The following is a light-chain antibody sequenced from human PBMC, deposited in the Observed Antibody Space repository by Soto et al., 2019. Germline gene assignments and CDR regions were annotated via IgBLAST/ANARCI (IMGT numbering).Light chain of an antibody. Sequence: EIVLTQSPGTLSLSPGERATLSCRASQSVGSSHLAWYQQKPGQAPRLLIYGASTRATGIPVRFSGSASGTEFTLTISSLQSEDFTVYYCQQYNKWPLTFGQGTKVDIK. J-gene: IGKJ1*01. CDR1: QSVGSSH. V-gene: IGKV3-15*01. CDR3: QQYNKWPLT. CDR2: GAS.